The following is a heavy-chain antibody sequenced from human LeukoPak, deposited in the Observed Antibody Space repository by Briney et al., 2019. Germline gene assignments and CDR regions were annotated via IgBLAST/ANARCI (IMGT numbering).Heavy chain of an antibody. V-gene: IGHV3-48*03. Sequence: GGSLRLSCAASGFTFSSYEMNWVRQAPGKGLEWVSYISSSGRSIYYADSVKGRFTISRDNAKNSLYLQMNSLGAEDTAVYYCARDDSAWYAYWGPGTLVTVSS. D-gene: IGHD6-19*01. J-gene: IGHJ4*02. CDR2: ISSSGRSI. CDR1: GFTFSSYE. CDR3: ARDDSAWYAY.